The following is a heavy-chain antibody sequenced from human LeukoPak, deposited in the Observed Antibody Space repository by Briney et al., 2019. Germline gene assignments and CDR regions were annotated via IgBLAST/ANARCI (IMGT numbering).Heavy chain of an antibody. CDR1: GFTFNDYY. CDR2: INIGGTNT. Sequence: AGGSLRLSCAASGFTFNDYYMSWIRQAPGKGLEWLSYINIGGTNTHYADSVKGRFTISRDNAKKSLYLEMNNLRAEDTAVYYCATDGAGFDTWGQGVLVTVSS. V-gene: IGHV3-11*01. J-gene: IGHJ5*02. CDR3: ATDGAGFDT.